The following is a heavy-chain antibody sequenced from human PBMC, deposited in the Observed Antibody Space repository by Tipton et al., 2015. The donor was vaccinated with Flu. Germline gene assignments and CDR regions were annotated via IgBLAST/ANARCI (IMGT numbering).Heavy chain of an antibody. V-gene: IGHV4-4*02. CDR3: ASLTSGDGEDWLDP. CDR2: IYHSGTI. CDR1: GDSISSDNW. D-gene: IGHD5-12*01. J-gene: IGHJ5*02. Sequence: TLSFTCAVFGDSISSDNWWSWVRQPPGKGLEWIGQIYHSGTINYNPSLRSRVSISVDESKNQFSLQMTSLTAADTAVYYCASLTSGDGEDWLDPWGQGTLVIVSS.